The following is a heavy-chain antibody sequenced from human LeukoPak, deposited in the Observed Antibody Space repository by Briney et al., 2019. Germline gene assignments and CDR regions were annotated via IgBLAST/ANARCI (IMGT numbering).Heavy chain of an antibody. CDR1: GDSVSSNSAA. Sequence: SQSLPLTFAFSGDSVSSNSAAWNWIRQSPSRGLEGLERTDYRTKWYNDDAVSVKSRITISPDASKNQFLLQLNSVTPEDTAVYYCARGCSGCAAYYFDYWGQGTLVTVSS. V-gene: IGHV6-1*01. J-gene: IGHJ4*02. D-gene: IGHD6-19*01. CDR3: ARGCSGCAAYYFDY. CDR2: TDYRTKWYN.